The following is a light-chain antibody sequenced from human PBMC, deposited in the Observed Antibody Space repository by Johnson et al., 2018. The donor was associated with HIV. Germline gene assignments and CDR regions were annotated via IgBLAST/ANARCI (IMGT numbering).Light chain of an antibody. V-gene: IGLV1-51*02. CDR2: EDD. Sequence: QSVLTQPPSVSAAPEQKVTISCSGSRSNVGDNFVSWYQQFPGTAPKLLVYEDDKRPSDIPDRFSGSKSGTSATLGITGLQPGDEADYYCGTWDSNLTASVFGTGTKVTVL. J-gene: IGLJ1*01. CDR3: GTWDSNLTASV. CDR1: RSNVGDNF.